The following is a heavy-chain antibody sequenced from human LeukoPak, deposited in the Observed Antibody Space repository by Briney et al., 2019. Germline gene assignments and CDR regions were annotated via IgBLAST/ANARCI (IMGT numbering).Heavy chain of an antibody. CDR1: GGSFSGHY. J-gene: IGHJ6*03. CDR2: INHSGST. CDR3: ASPVVKRYQQLRPSDYYYYMDV. V-gene: IGHV4-34*01. D-gene: IGHD2-2*01. Sequence: SDTLSLTCAVYGGSFSGHYWSWIRQPPGKGLEWIGEINHSGSTNYNPSLKSRVTISVDTSKNQFSLKLSSVTAADTAVYYCASPVVKRYQQLRPSDYYYYMDVWGKGTTVTVSS.